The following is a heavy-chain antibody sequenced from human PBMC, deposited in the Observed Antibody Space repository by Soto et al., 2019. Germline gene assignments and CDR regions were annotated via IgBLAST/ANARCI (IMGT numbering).Heavy chain of an antibody. CDR3: ARVPFIAAAGLDD. J-gene: IGHJ4*02. V-gene: IGHV4-34*01. CDR1: GGSFSGYY. Sequence: SETLSLTCAVYGGSFSGYYWSWIRQPPGKGLEWIGEINHSGSTNYNPSLKSRVTISVDTSKNQFSLKLSSVTAADTAVYYCARVPFIAAAGLDDWGQGTPVTVPS. D-gene: IGHD6-13*01. CDR2: INHSGST.